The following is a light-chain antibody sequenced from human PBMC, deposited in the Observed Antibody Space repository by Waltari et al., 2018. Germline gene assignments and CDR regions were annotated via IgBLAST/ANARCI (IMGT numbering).Light chain of an antibody. V-gene: IGLV4-69*01. CDR1: SGHSSYA. J-gene: IGLJ3*02. CDR2: LTSDGSH. CDR3: QTWGTGIRV. Sequence: QLVLTPSPSASASLVASVTLTCTLSSGHSSYAIAWHQQQPEKGPRYLMKLTSDGSHSKGDGIPDRFSGSSSGAERYLTISSLQSEDEADYYCQTWGTGIRVFGGGTKLTVL.